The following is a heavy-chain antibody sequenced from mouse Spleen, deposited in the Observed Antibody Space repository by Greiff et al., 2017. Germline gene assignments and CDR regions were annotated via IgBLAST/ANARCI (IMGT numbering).Heavy chain of an antibody. Sequence: EVQLQQSGPELVKPGASVKIPCKASGYTFTDYNMDWVKQSHGKSLEWIGDINPNNGGTIYNQKFKGKATLTVDKSSSTAYMELRSLTSEDTAVYYCARRANWDGWYFDVWGAGTTVTVSS. J-gene: IGHJ1*01. V-gene: IGHV1-18*01. CDR1: GYTFTDYN. CDR3: ARRANWDGWYFDV. CDR2: INPNNGGT. D-gene: IGHD4-1*01.